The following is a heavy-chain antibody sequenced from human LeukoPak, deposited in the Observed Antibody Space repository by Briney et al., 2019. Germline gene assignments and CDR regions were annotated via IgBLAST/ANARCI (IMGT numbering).Heavy chain of an antibody. CDR1: GLTFSSYA. V-gene: IGHV3-23*01. D-gene: IGHD6-13*01. CDR3: AKLANPLAAAGHIWFDS. J-gene: IGHJ5*01. Sequence: GGSLTLSCATSGLTFSSYAVSWAPPPPGKGREWVSSISGSGGSTYYAGCVKGRFTISRDNSENTLYLQMNSLRADDTAVYYCAKLANPLAAAGHIWFDSWGQGTLVTVS. CDR2: ISGSGGST.